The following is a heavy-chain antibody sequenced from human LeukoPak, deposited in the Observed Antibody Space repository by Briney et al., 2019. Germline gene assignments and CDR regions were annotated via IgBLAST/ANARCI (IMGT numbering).Heavy chain of an antibody. D-gene: IGHD3-22*01. J-gene: IGHJ4*02. CDR2: ISYDGSNK. CDR3: AREGNYYDSSGYQPFDY. Sequence: GGSLRLSCAASGFTFSSYAMHWVRQAPGKGLEWVAVISYDGSNKYYADSVKGRFTISRDNSKNTLYLQMNSLRAEDTAVYYCAREGNYYDSSGYQPFDYWGQGTLVTVSS. CDR1: GFTFSSYA. V-gene: IGHV3-30-3*01.